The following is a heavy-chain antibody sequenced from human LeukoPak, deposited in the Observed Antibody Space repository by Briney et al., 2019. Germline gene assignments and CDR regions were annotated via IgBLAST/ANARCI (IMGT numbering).Heavy chain of an antibody. CDR1: GFTFTGYT. Sequence: SCAAPGFTFTGYTICWVRPALGEGGEWMGEIITIFGTANYAQKFQGRVTITTDESTRTAYMELGSLRSEDTAVYYCASTGITMTLWGQGTLVTVSS. CDR3: ASTGITMTL. V-gene: IGHV1-69*05. CDR2: IITIFGTA. D-gene: IGHD3-22*01. J-gene: IGHJ4*02.